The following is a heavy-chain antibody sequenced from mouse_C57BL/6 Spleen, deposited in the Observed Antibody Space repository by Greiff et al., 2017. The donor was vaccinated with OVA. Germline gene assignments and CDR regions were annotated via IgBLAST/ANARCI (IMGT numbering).Heavy chain of an antibody. CDR2: IRLKSDNYAT. Sequence: EVKLVESGGGLVQPGGSMKLSCVASGFTFSNYWMNWVRQSPEKGLEWVAQIRLKSDNYATHYAESVKGRFTISRDDSKSSVYLQMNNLRAEDTGIYYCTRGITTVKGTYFDVWGTGTTVTVSS. D-gene: IGHD1-1*01. V-gene: IGHV6-3*01. CDR1: GFTFSNYW. CDR3: TRGITTVKGTYFDV. J-gene: IGHJ1*03.